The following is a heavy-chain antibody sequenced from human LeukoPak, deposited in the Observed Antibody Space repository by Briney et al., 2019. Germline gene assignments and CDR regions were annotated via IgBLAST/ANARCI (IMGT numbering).Heavy chain of an antibody. V-gene: IGHV1-18*01. CDR1: GYTFTSYG. CDR3: ARALLGYYYDSSGRNFDY. CDR2: ISAYNGNT. J-gene: IGHJ4*02. Sequence: ASVKVSCKASGYTFTSYGINWVRQAPGQGLEWMGWISAYNGNTNYVQKLQDRVTMTTDTSTSTAYMELRSLRSDDTAVYYCARALLGYYYDSSGRNFDYWGQGTLVTVSS. D-gene: IGHD3-22*01.